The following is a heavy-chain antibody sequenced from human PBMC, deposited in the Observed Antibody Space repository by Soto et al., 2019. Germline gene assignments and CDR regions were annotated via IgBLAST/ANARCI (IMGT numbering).Heavy chain of an antibody. CDR3: ARDWGSSSRSLYYYGMDV. CDR1: GYTFTGYY. J-gene: IGHJ6*02. CDR2: INPNSGGT. Sequence: ASVKVSCKASGYTFTGYYMHWVRQAPGQGLEWMGWINPNSGGTNYAQKFQGRVTMTRDTSISTAYMELSRLRSDDTAVYYCARDWGSSSRSLYYYGMDVWGQGTTVTVSS. V-gene: IGHV1-2*02. D-gene: IGHD6-6*01.